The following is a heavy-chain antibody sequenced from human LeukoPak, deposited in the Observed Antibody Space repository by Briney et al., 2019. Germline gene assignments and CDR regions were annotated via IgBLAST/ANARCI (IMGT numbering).Heavy chain of an antibody. J-gene: IGHJ4*02. V-gene: IGHV3-30*04. D-gene: IGHD3-10*01. CDR2: ISYDGSNK. CDR3: AKGSYYNSGSYCDY. Sequence: GGSLRLSCAASGFTFSSYAMHWVRQAPGKGLEWLAAISYDGSNKYYADSVMGRFTISRDNSKNTVYLQMSSLRAEDTALYYCAKGSYYNSGSYCDYWGQGTRVTVSS. CDR1: GFTFSSYA.